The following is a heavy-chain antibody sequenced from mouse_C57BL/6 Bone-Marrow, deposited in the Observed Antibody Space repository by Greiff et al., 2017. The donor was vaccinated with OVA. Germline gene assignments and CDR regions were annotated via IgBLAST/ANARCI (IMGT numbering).Heavy chain of an antibody. J-gene: IGHJ4*01. CDR2: IYPGNSDT. D-gene: IGHD1-1*01. Sequence: EVQLQESGTVLARPGASVKMSCKTSGYTFTSYWMHWVKQRPGQGLEWIGAIYPGNSDTSYNQKFKGKAKLTAVTSASTDYMELSRLTNEDSAVYYCTRDGYYGSKDAMDYWGQGTSVTVSS. V-gene: IGHV1-5*01. CDR1: GYTFTSYW. CDR3: TRDGYYGSKDAMDY.